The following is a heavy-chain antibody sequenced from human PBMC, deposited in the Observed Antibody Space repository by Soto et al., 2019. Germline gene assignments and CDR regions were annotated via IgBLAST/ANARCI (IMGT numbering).Heavy chain of an antibody. CDR3: ARGLVIRPYYYHGMDV. J-gene: IGHJ6*02. CDR2: ISSIGST. CDR1: GGSISSGDYF. Sequence: QVQLQESGPGLVKPSQTLSLTCTVSGGSISSGDYFWSWIRQSPGKGLEWIGYISSIGSTYYNPSLKRRFSVSRDTSKNQFSWKLSSVTTTDTAVYYCARGLVIRPYYYHGMDVWAQGTTVTVSS. V-gene: IGHV4-30-4*01. D-gene: IGHD3-9*01.